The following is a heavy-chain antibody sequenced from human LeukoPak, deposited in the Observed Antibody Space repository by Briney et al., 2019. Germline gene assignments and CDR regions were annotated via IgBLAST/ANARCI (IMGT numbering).Heavy chain of an antibody. CDR1: GFTVSSNY. D-gene: IGHD3-16*02. CDR2: MYSGGST. CDR3: ARGYDYVWGSYRSDY. J-gene: IGHJ4*02. Sequence: PGVSLRLSCAASGFTVSSNYMSGVRQAPGKGLEWVSVMYSGGSTYYADSVKGRFTISRDNSKNTLYLQMNGLRAEDTAVYYCARGYDYVWGSYRSDYWGQGTLVTVSS. V-gene: IGHV3-66*01.